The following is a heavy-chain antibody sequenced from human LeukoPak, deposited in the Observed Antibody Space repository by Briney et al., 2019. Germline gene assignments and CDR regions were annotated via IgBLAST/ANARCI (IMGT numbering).Heavy chain of an antibody. CDR2: INPNSGGT. CDR3: AREVLAKNYGMDV. J-gene: IGHJ6*02. Sequence: GASVNVSCKASVYTFTGYFMHWVRQAPGQGLEWMGWINPNSGGTNYAQKFQGRVTMTRDTSISTAYMELSSLRSDDTAVYYCAREVLAKNYGMDVWGQGTTVTVSS. CDR1: VYTFTGYF. D-gene: IGHD2-8*02. V-gene: IGHV1-2*02.